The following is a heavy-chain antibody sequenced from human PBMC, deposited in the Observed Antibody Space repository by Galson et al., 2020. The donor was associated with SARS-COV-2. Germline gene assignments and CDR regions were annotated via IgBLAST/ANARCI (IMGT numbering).Heavy chain of an antibody. CDR1: GFTFSDYW. J-gene: IGHJ4*02. V-gene: IGHV3-7*01. CDR3: ARERSGWDDY. CDR2: IKQDGSEK. D-gene: IGHD6-19*01. Sequence: GESLKISCAASGFTFSDYWMSWVRQAPGKGLEWVANIKQDGSEKHYVDSVRGRFTISRDNAKNSLYLQMNSLRAEDTAVYYCARERSGWDDYWGQGTLVTVSS.